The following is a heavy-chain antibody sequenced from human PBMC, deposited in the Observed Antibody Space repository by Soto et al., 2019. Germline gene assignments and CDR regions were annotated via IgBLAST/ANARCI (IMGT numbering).Heavy chain of an antibody. J-gene: IGHJ5*02. CDR2: IYYSGST. Sequence: SDTLSLTCTVSGGYISSYYWSWIRQPPGKGLEWIGYIYYSGSTNYNPSLKSRVTISVDTSKNQFSLKLSSVTAADTAVYYCAREAYDFWSGSTPRFDPWGQGTLVTVSS. D-gene: IGHD3-3*01. V-gene: IGHV4-59*01. CDR1: GGYISSYY. CDR3: AREAYDFWSGSTPRFDP.